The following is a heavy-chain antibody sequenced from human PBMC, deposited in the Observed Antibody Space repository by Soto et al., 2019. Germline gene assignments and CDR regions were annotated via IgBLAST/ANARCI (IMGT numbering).Heavy chain of an antibody. Sequence: GSLRLSGKVSGMSFDDYHLTWVRQAPGRGLEWVSILYRGGYIRYRDSVLGRFTISRDTSKNTLYLQMNYLTVEDTATYYCARPDENSFPSGLDVWGQGTTVTVSS. CDR2: LYRGGYI. V-gene: IGHV3-53*01. D-gene: IGHD4-4*01. J-gene: IGHJ6*02. CDR3: ARPDENSFPSGLDV. CDR1: GMSFDDYH.